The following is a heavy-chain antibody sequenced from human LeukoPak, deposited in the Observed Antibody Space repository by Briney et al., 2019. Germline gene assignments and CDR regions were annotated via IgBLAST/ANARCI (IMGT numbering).Heavy chain of an antibody. Sequence: GGSLRLSCAASGFTVSSNYMSWIRQAPGKGLEWVSYISSSSDYTNYADSVRGRFTISRDNAKNSLYLQMNSLRAEDTAVYYCARPPYSSSWDPGWFDPWGQGTLITVSA. D-gene: IGHD6-13*01. V-gene: IGHV3-11*06. CDR2: ISSSSDYT. J-gene: IGHJ5*02. CDR1: GFTVSSNY. CDR3: ARPPYSSSWDPGWFDP.